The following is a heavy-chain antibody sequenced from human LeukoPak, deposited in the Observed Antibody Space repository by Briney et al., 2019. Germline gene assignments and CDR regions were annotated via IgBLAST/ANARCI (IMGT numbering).Heavy chain of an antibody. V-gene: IGHV4-59*08. J-gene: IGHJ5*02. CDR3: ARRLRLDWFDP. D-gene: IGHD6-19*01. CDR1: GGSISSYY. Sequence: PSETLSLTCTVSGGSISSYYWSWIRQPPVKGLEWIGYIYYSGSTNYNPSLKSRVTIPVDTSKNQFSLKLSSVTAADTAVYYCARRLRLDWFDPWGQGTLVTVSS. CDR2: IYYSGST.